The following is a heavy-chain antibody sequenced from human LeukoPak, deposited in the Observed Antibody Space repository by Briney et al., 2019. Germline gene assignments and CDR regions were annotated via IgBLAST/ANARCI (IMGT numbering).Heavy chain of an antibody. J-gene: IGHJ4*02. Sequence: ASVKVSCKASGYTFTSYGISWVRQAPGQGLEWMGWISAYNGNTNYAQKLQGRVTMTTDTSTSTAYMELRSRRSDDTAVYYCARVPNYYDSSGSIDYWGQGTLVTVSS. CDR1: GYTFTSYG. CDR3: ARVPNYYDSSGSIDY. V-gene: IGHV1-18*01. D-gene: IGHD3-22*01. CDR2: ISAYNGNT.